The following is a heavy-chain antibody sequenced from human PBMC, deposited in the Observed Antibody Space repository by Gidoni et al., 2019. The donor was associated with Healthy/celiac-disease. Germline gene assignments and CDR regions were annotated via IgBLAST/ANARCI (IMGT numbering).Heavy chain of an antibody. CDR3: ASYGAAAVDAFDI. CDR2: IYYSGST. V-gene: IGHV4-59*01. Sequence: WIGYIYYSGSTNYNPSLKSRVTISVDTSKNQFSLKLSSVTAADTAVYYCASYGAAAVDAFDIWGQGTMVTVSS. D-gene: IGHD6-13*01. J-gene: IGHJ3*02.